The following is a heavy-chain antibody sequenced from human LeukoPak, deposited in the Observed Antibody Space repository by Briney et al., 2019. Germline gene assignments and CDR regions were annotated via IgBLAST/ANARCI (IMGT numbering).Heavy chain of an antibody. D-gene: IGHD3-22*01. CDR3: AREGGGGYYDSSGYYYSYYFDY. CDR1: GFSFSRYW. V-gene: IGHV3-21*01. J-gene: IGHJ4*02. CDR2: ISSSISYI. Sequence: GGSLRLSCAASGFSFSRYWMSWVRQAPGKGLERVSSISSSISYIYFADSVKGRFTISRDNAKNSLYLQMNSLRPEDTAIYYCAREGGGGYYDSSGYYYSYYFDYWGQGTLVTVSS.